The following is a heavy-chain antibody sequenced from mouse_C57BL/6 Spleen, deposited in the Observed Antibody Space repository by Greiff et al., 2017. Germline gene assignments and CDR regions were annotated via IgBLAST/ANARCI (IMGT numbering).Heavy chain of an antibody. D-gene: IGHD1-1*01. CDR2: IDPETGGT. V-gene: IGHV1-15*01. J-gene: IGHJ3*01. Sequence: VQLQQSGAELVRPGASVTLSCKASGYTFTDYEMHWVKQTPVHGLEWIGAIDPETGGTAYNQKFKGKAILTADKSSSTAYMELRSLTSEDSAVYYGTRSYGSSPFAYWGQGTLVTVSA. CDR3: TRSYGSSPFAY. CDR1: GYTFTDYE.